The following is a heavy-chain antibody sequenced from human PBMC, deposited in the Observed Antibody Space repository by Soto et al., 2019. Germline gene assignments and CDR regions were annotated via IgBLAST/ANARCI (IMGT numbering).Heavy chain of an antibody. Sequence: QVQLHQWGAGLLKPSETLSLACSLYSGPLSGYYWSWIRQPPGKGLEWIGEISPSGTTNYSPSLKSRVSISVDTSKNQFSLNLTSLTAADTAVYYCARAPKVSGSAQTRPDFWGQGSLVTVSS. CDR3: ARAPKVSGSAQTRPDF. CDR2: ISPSGTT. D-gene: IGHD6-6*01. J-gene: IGHJ4*02. V-gene: IGHV4-34*01. CDR1: SGPLSGYY.